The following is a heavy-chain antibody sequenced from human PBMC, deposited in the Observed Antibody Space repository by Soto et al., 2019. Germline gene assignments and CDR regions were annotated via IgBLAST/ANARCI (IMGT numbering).Heavy chain of an antibody. V-gene: IGHV3-30-3*01. CDR3: ARDDTTAAFDI. D-gene: IGHD1-26*01. Sequence: GGSLRLSCAASGFTFSSYAMHWVRQVPGKGLEWVAVISFDETNKYYADSVKGRFTISRDNSRNTLYLQMNSLRAEDTAVYYCARDDTTAAFDIWGRGXMVTV. J-gene: IGHJ3*02. CDR1: GFTFSSYA. CDR2: ISFDETNK.